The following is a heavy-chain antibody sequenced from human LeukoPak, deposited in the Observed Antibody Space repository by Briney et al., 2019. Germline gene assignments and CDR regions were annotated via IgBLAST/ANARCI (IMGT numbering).Heavy chain of an antibody. CDR2: IYYSGST. CDR3: ARRGGMPYSSSWYPFDY. Sequence: SETLSLTCAVYGGSFSGYYWSWIRQPPGKGLEWIGYIYYSGSTYYNPSLKSRVTISVDTSKNQFSLKLSSVTAADTAVYYCARRGGMPYSSSWYPFDYWGQGTLVTVSS. V-gene: IGHV4-34*09. J-gene: IGHJ4*02. CDR1: GGSFSGYY. D-gene: IGHD6-13*01.